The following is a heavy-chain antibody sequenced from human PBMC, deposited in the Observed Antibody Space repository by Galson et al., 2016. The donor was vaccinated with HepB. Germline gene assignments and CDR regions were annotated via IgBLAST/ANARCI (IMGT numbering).Heavy chain of an antibody. D-gene: IGHD2-21*01. CDR3: PVVGDVSRD. V-gene: IGHV3-66*01. J-gene: IGHJ4*02. CDR1: GFTVSASS. Sequence: SLRLSCAASGFTVSASSMTWVRQAPGKGLEWVSTIHRGGGTYYTYSVKGRFTISRNSSKNTLYLQMSSLKVEDTAVYYCPVVGDVSRDWGQGTLVTVSS. CDR2: IHRGGGT.